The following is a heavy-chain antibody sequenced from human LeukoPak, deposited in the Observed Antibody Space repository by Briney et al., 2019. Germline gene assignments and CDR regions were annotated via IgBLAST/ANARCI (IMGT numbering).Heavy chain of an antibody. CDR2: IYHSGST. D-gene: IGHD6-13*01. J-gene: IGHJ6*02. CDR1: GGSISSSNW. Sequence: SETLSLTCAVSGGSISSSNWWSWVRQPPGKGLEWIGEIYHSGSTNYNPSLKSRVTISVDKSKNQFSLKLSSVTAADTAVYYCARYGSSSDYYYGMDVWGQGTTVTVSS. V-gene: IGHV4-4*02. CDR3: ARYGSSSDYYYGMDV.